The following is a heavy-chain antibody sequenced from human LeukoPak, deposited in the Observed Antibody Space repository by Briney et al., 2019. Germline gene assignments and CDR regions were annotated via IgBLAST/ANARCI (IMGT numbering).Heavy chain of an antibody. CDR1: GGSISSSSYY. CDR3: ARRADLTYYYDSSGPLDY. V-gene: IGHV4-39*01. CDR2: IYYSGST. D-gene: IGHD3-22*01. Sequence: SETLSLTCTVSGGSISSSSYYWGWIRQPPGKGLEWIGSIYYSGSTYYNPSRKSRVTISVDTSKNQFSLKLSSVTAADTAVYYCARRADLTYYYDSSGPLDYWGQGTLVTVSS. J-gene: IGHJ4*02.